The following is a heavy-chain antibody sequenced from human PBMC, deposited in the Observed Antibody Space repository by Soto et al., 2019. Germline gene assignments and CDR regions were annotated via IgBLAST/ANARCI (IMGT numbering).Heavy chain of an antibody. CDR3: ARDPHGGNSEYFDL. J-gene: IGHJ2*01. CDR1: GFTFSSYW. V-gene: IGHV3-74*01. D-gene: IGHD2-21*02. Sequence: EVQLVESGGGLVQPGGSLRLSCAASGFTFSSYWMHWVRQAPGKGLVWVSRINSDGSSTSYADSVKGRFTISRDNTKNTLYLQMNSLRAEDTAVYSCARDPHGGNSEYFDLWGRGTLVTVSS. CDR2: INSDGSST.